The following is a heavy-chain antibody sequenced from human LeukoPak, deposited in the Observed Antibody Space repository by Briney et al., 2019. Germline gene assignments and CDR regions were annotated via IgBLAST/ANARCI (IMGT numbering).Heavy chain of an antibody. CDR1: GYSISSGYY. CDR2: IYYSGST. J-gene: IGHJ4*02. D-gene: IGHD3-22*01. V-gene: IGHV4-38-2*02. Sequence: SETLSLTCTVSGYSISSGYYWGWIRQPPGKGLEWIGYIYYSGSTYYNPSLKSRVTISVDTSKNQFSLKLSSVTAADTAVYYCARGRFESSGYASLFDYWGQGTLVTVSS. CDR3: ARGRFESSGYASLFDY.